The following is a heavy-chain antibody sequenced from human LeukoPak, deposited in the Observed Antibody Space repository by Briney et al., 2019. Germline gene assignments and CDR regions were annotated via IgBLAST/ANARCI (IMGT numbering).Heavy chain of an antibody. J-gene: IGHJ4*02. Sequence: GGSLRLSCAASGFTFSSYSMNWVRQAPGKGLEWVSSISSSSSYIYYADSVKGRFTISRDNAKNSLYLQMNSLRAEDTAVYYCARAGGLYHPIDYWGQGTLVTVSS. CDR2: ISSSSSYI. D-gene: IGHD2-2*01. CDR3: ARAGGLYHPIDY. V-gene: IGHV3-21*01. CDR1: GFTFSSYS.